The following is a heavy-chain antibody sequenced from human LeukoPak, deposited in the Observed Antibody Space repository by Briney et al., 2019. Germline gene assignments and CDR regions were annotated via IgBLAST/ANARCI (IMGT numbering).Heavy chain of an antibody. D-gene: IGHD3-10*01. J-gene: IGHJ6*02. CDR1: GGSISSYY. Sequence: PSETLSLTCTVSGGSISSYYWSWIRQPPGKGLEWIGYIYYSGSTNYNPPLKSRVTMLVDTSKNQFSMKLSSVTAADTAVYYCARLMRLWFGSEYYYGMDVWGQGTTVTVSS. CDR3: ARLMRLWFGSEYYYGMDV. CDR2: IYYSGST. V-gene: IGHV4-59*01.